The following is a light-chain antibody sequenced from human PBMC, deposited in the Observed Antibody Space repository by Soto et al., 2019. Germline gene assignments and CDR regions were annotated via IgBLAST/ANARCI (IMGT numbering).Light chain of an antibody. CDR2: DVS. V-gene: IGLV2-14*01. CDR3: CPATSPSTHKV. Sequence: QSVLTQPASVSGSPGQSITISCTGTSSDVGGYNYVSWYQQHPGKAPKLMIYDVSNRPSGVSNRFSGSKSGNTAASTISGLEAEVEADRSCCPATSPSTHKVCGTRTKLTVL. J-gene: IGLJ1*01. CDR1: SSDVGGYNY.